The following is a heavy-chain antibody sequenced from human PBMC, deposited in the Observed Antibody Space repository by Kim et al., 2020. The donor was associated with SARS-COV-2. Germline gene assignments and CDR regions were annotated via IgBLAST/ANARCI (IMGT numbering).Heavy chain of an antibody. J-gene: IGHJ5*02. CDR1: GFTFSDYY. CDR2: ISSSSSYT. D-gene: IGHD6-19*01. V-gene: IGHV3-11*05. CDR3: AREDSSGWYRGWFDP. Sequence: GGSLRLSCAASGFTFSDYYMSWIRQAPGKGLGWVSYISSSSSYTNYADSVKGRFTISRDNAKNSLYLQMNSLRAEDTAVYYCAREDSSGWYRGWFDPWGQGTLVTVSS.